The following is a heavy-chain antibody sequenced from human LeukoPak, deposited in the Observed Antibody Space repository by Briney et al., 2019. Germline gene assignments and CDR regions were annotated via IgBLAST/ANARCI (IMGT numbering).Heavy chain of an antibody. V-gene: IGHV4-59*01. CDR2: IYYRGST. CDR1: GGSISSYY. D-gene: IGHD3-22*01. Sequence: SETLSLTCTVSGGSISSYYWSWIRQPPGKGLEWIGYIYYRGSTSYNPSLKSRVTISVDTSKNQFSLKLSSVTAADTAVYFCARVPYHYDSSGAFDVWGLGTMVTVSS. J-gene: IGHJ3*01. CDR3: ARVPYHYDSSGAFDV.